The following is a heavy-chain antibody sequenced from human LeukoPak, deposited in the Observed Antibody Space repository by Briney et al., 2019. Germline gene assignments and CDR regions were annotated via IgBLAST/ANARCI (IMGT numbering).Heavy chain of an antibody. CDR1: GDSVSSNSAA. CDR2: TYYRSNWYN. D-gene: IGHD2-2*01. J-gene: IGHJ3*02. V-gene: IGHV6-1*01. CDR3: ARDLSPYCSSTSCYSDAFDI. Sequence: SQTLSLTCAISGDSVSSNSAAWNWIRQSPSRGVEWLGRTYYRSNWYNDYAVSVKSRITINPDTSKNQFSLQLNSVTPEDTAVYYCARDLSPYCSSTSCYSDAFDIWGQGTMVTVSS.